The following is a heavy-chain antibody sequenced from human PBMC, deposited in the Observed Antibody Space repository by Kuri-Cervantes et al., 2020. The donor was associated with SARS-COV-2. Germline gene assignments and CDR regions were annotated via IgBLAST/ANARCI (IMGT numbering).Heavy chain of an antibody. D-gene: IGHD6-13*01. Sequence: GESLKISCAASGFTFSSYAMSWVRQAPGKGLVWVSRINPDGSYTNNADSVKGRFTISRDNAKNTLYLQMNSLRAEDTAVYYCARDGQQLGEFDYWGQGTLVTVSS. V-gene: IGHV3-74*01. CDR2: INPDGSYT. CDR3: ARDGQQLGEFDY. J-gene: IGHJ4*02. CDR1: GFTFSSYA.